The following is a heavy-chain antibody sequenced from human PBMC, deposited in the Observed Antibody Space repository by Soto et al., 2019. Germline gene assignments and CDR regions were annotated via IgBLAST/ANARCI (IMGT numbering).Heavy chain of an antibody. D-gene: IGHD2-2*02. V-gene: IGHV3-30*18. CDR1: GFTFSSYG. CDR2: ISYDGSNK. J-gene: IGHJ4*02. Sequence: PGGSLRLSCAASGFTFSSYGMHWVRQAPGKGLEWVAVISYDGSNKYYADSVKGRFTISRDNSKNTLYLQMNSLRAEDTAVYYRAKDLTYTRNFDYWGQGTLVTVSS. CDR3: AKDLTYTRNFDY.